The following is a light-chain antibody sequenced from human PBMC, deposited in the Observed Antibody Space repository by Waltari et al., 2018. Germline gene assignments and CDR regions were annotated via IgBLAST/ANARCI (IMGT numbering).Light chain of an antibody. J-gene: IGKJ4*01. CDR3: QQYNDWPPLT. CDR1: QSGSSF. V-gene: IGKV3-15*01. Sequence: EVEITQSPATLSLSPGQRATLSCRASQSGSSFLAWYQQKPGQAPRLLIYGASTGPTCIPARFSGSGSGTEFTVTISSLQSEDFAVYYCQQYNDWPPLTFGGGTKVEIK. CDR2: GAS.